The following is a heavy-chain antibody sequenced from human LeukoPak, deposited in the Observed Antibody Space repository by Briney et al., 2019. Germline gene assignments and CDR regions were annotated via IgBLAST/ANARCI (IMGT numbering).Heavy chain of an antibody. CDR2: VYSSGSA. CDR1: GGSISSGRLY. J-gene: IGHJ2*01. CDR3: SRGPENPLNWYFDL. Sequence: SQTLSLTCSVSGGSISSGRLYWNWIRQPAGTGLEWLEHVYSSGSAKYNPSLKSRVTISLDTSKNQFSLKLNSVTADDTAVYYCSRGPENPLNWYFDLWGRGTLVTVSS. D-gene: IGHD1-14*01. V-gene: IGHV4-61*09.